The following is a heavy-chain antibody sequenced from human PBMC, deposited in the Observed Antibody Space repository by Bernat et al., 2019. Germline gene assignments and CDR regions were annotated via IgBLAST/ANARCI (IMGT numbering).Heavy chain of an antibody. Sequence: EVQLLEFGGGLVQPGGSLRLSCAAFGFTFSTYAMTWVRQAPGKGLEWVSVISGSGVTTYYADSVKGRFTISRDNSKNTLYLQMNSLRAEDTAVYYCAKKYCSSITCYHDYWGQGTLVTVSS. CDR1: GFTFSTYA. J-gene: IGHJ4*02. D-gene: IGHD2/OR15-2a*01. CDR2: ISGSGVTT. V-gene: IGHV3-23*01. CDR3: AKKYCSSITCYHDY.